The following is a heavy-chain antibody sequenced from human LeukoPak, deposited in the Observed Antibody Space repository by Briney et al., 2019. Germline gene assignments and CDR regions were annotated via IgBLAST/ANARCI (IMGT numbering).Heavy chain of an antibody. CDR3: ARVSRYYGSGTYYHDAFDI. J-gene: IGHJ3*02. D-gene: IGHD3-10*01. Sequence: GGSLRLSCAASGFTFSDYHMSWIRQAPGKGLEWVSYISSSGSTIYYADSVRGRFTISRDNAKNSLYLQMNSLRAEDTAVYYCARVSRYYGSGTYYHDAFDIWGQGTMVTVSS. CDR1: GFTFSDYH. V-gene: IGHV3-11*01. CDR2: ISSSGSTI.